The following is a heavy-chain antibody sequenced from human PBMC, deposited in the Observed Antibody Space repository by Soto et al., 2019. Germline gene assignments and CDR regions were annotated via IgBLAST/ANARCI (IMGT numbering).Heavy chain of an antibody. CDR1: GGTFSSYA. J-gene: IGHJ4*02. CDR3: ARVVDCGGDCYQYYFDY. CDR2: IIPIFGTA. D-gene: IGHD2-21*02. V-gene: IGHV1-69*01. Sequence: QVQLVQSGAEVKKPGSSVKVSCKAPGGTFSSYAISWVRQAPGQGLEWMGGIIPIFGTANYAQKFQGRVRITADESTSTAYMELSSLRSEDTAVYYCARVVDCGGDCYQYYFDYWGQGTLVTVSS.